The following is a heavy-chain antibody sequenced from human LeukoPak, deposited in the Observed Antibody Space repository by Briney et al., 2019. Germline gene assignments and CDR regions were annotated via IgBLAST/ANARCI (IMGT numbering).Heavy chain of an antibody. Sequence: PGGSLRLSCAASGFTFSSYAMSWVRQAPGKGLEWVSAISGSGGSTYYADSVKGRFSISRDNSKNTLYLQMNTLRAEDTAVYFCAKNAASSTWSYLDYWGQGTLVTASS. CDR1: GFTFSSYA. V-gene: IGHV3-23*01. CDR2: ISGSGGST. CDR3: AKNAASSTWSYLDY. D-gene: IGHD6-13*01. J-gene: IGHJ4*02.